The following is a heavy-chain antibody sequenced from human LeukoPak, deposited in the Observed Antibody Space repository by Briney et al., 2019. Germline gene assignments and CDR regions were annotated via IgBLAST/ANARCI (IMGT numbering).Heavy chain of an antibody. CDR2: INPSGGST. V-gene: IGHV1-46*01. CDR3: GRDSTVTTFRGCVDP. CDR1: GYTFINHY. Sequence: ASVKVSCKASGYTFINHYIHWVRQAPGQGLEWMGVINPSGGSTNYAQKFQGRVTNTREASTSTVYIELSSLTSEDTAVYYCGRDSTVTTFRGCVDPWGQGTLVTVSS. D-gene: IGHD4-17*01. J-gene: IGHJ5*02.